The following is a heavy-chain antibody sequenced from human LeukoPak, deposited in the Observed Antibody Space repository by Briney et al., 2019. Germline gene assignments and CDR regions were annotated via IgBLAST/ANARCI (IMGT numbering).Heavy chain of an antibody. CDR3: AIQTRGADYYYMDV. J-gene: IGHJ6*03. CDR2: IYTSGST. V-gene: IGHV4-4*07. CDR1: GGSISGHY. D-gene: IGHD3-10*01. Sequence: SETLSLTCDVSGGSISGHYWSWIRQPAGKGLEWIGRIYTSGSTNYNPSLKSRVTISVDTSKNQFSLKLSSVTAADTAVYYCAIQTRGADYYYMDVWGKGTTVTISS.